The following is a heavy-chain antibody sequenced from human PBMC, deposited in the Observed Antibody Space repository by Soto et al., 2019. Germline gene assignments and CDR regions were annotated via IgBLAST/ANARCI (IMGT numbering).Heavy chain of an antibody. D-gene: IGHD1-1*01. J-gene: IGHJ4*02. CDR2: IDGGKT. V-gene: IGHV3-15*02. CDR3: TGNAAATVGTLSY. CDR1: GFTFNNAR. Sequence: EVQLAESGGALVEPGGSLRLSCAASGFTFNNARRSWVRPAPGKGLDWVGRIDGGKTDFDAPVEGRFTFSRDDSRNTLLLQMNSLKTEDTVVYYCTGNAAATVGTLSYGGQGTLVTVSS.